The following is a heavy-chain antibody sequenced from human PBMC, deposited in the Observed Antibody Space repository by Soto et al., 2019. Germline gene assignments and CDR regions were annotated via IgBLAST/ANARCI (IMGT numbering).Heavy chain of an antibody. CDR1: GGSISSSSYY. CDR3: AIKTPALTSYYYYYMDV. CDR2: IYYSGST. D-gene: IGHD3-9*01. J-gene: IGHJ6*03. V-gene: IGHV4-39*01. Sequence: SETLSLTCTVSGGSISSSSYYWGWIRQPPGKGLEWIGSIYYSGSTYYNPSLKSRVTISVDTSKNQFSLKLSSVTAADTAVYYCAIKTPALTSYYYYYMDVWGKGTTVTVSS.